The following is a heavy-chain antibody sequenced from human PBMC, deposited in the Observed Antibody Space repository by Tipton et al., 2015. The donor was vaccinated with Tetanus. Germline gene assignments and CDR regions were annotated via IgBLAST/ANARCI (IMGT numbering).Heavy chain of an antibody. V-gene: IGHV5-51*01. Sequence: QLVQSGAEVKKPGESLKISCKGSGYSFTSYWIGWVSQMPGQGLEWMGTIYPGDSDTKYSTSFQGQVTISADKSINTASLQWSSLKASDTVMYFCAASELVTRGGFRAFDIWGQGTMLTVSS. CDR2: IYPGDSDT. D-gene: IGHD2-21*02. CDR3: AASELVTRGGFRAFDI. CDR1: GYSFTSYW. J-gene: IGHJ3*02.